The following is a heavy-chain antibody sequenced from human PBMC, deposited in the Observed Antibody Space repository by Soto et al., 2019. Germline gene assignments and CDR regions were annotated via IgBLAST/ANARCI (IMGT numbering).Heavy chain of an antibody. J-gene: IGHJ4*02. CDR2: INPSGGST. D-gene: IGHD6-13*01. CDR3: VRYSVAAGIDY. CDR1: GYTFTSYY. Sequence: ASVKVSCKASGYTFTSYYMHWVRQAPGQGLEWMGIINPSGGSTSYAQKFQGRVTMTRDTSTSTVYMELSSLRSEDTAVYYCVRYSVAAGIDYWGQGTLVTVSS. V-gene: IGHV1-46*01.